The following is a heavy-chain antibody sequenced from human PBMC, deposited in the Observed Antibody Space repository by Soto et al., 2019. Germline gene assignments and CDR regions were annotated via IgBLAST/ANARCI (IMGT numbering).Heavy chain of an antibody. D-gene: IGHD5-12*01. J-gene: IGHJ5*02. CDR2: IIPVFGTT. CDR1: GGALRNHA. Sequence: QVQLVQSGAEVKKPGSSVRVSCKASGGALRNHAITWVRQAPGQGLEWMGEIIPVFGTTKFAQKFQGRLGISADESSNTTHMDLSSLRSADTAVYYCARAPVYTGYANRGRFDPWGQGTLVTVSS. CDR3: ARAPVYTGYANRGRFDP. V-gene: IGHV1-69*01.